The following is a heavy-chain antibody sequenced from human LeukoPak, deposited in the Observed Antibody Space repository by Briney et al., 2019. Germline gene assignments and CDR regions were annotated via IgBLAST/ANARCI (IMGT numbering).Heavy chain of an antibody. D-gene: IGHD3-22*01. CDR3: AVGRDYYDSSSDGAFDI. CDR1: GYTFTGYY. CDR2: INPNSGGT. V-gene: IGHV1-2*06. J-gene: IGHJ3*02. Sequence: ASVKVSCKASGYTFTGYYMHWVRQAPGQGLEWMGRINPNSGGTNYAQKFQGRVTMTRDTSISTAYMELSRLRSDDTAVYYCAVGRDYYDSSSDGAFDIWGQGTMVTVSS.